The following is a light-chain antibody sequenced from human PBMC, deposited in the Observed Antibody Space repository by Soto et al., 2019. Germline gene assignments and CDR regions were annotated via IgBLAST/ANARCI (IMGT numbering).Light chain of an antibody. J-gene: IGKJ2*03. V-gene: IGKV3-20*01. CDR1: QSVSSSY. Sequence: EIVLTQSPGTLSLSPGEIATLSCRASQSVSSSYLAWYQQKPGQAPRLLIYGASSRATGIPDRFSGSGSGTDFTLTISRLEPEDFAVYYCQQYGSSPPYGFGQGTKLEIK. CDR3: QQYGSSPPYG. CDR2: GAS.